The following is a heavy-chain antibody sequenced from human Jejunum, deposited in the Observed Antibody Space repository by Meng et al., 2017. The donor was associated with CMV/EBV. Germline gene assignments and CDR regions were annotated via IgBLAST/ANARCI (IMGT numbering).Heavy chain of an antibody. V-gene: IGHV3-7*01. Sequence: FTFSDYWMPWVPQAPGKGLEWVASIKYDGTEKYFVSSVKGRFTISRDNAENSLYMQMYSLRDEDTAMYYCARDWGTGTECHGDCLRYWGQGALVTVSS. CDR3: ARDWGTGTECHGDCLRY. CDR2: IKYDGTEK. CDR1: FTFSDYW. J-gene: IGHJ4*02. D-gene: IGHD2-21*01.